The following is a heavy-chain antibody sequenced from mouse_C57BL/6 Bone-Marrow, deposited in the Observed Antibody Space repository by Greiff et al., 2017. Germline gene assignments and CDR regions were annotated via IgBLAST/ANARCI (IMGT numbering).Heavy chain of an antibody. Sequence: EVKLMESGAELVRPGASVKLSCTASGFNIKDDYMHWVKQRPEQGLEWIGWLDPEHGDTEYASTFQGKATITADTSSNPAYLQLRSLTSEDTAVYFSTQFYYYGSSPAWFAYWGQGTLVTVSA. CDR1: GFNIKDDY. J-gene: IGHJ3*01. V-gene: IGHV14-4*01. D-gene: IGHD1-1*01. CDR2: LDPEHGDT. CDR3: TQFYYYGSSPAWFAY.